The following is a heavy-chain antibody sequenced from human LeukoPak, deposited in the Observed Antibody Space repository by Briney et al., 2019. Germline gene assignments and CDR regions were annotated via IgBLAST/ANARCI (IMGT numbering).Heavy chain of an antibody. J-gene: IGHJ4*02. CDR2: IYTNENT. D-gene: IGHD6-19*01. CDR3: ARSSDSSGYYGGGIIDY. Sequence: SETLSLTCTVSGGSISIYYWNWIRQPAGKGLEWIGRIYTNENTFFNPSLKSRVTMSVDTSKNQFSLQLTSVTAADAAVYYCARSSDSSGYYGGGIIDYWGQGALVTVSS. V-gene: IGHV4-4*07. CDR1: GGSISIYY.